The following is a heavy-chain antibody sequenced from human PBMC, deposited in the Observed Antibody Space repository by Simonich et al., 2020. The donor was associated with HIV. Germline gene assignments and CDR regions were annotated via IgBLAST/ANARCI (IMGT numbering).Heavy chain of an antibody. D-gene: IGHD3-3*01. J-gene: IGHJ2*01. CDR3: ARGLSLVTIFGVVTHVGYFDL. CDR2: INHSGST. V-gene: IGHV4-34*01. Sequence: QVQLHLWGAGLLKSSETLSLTCAVYGGSFSGYYWNWIRQPPGKGLEWIAEINHSGSTNYNPSLKSRVTTSGDTSKNQFSLKLSSVTVADTAVYYCARGLSLVTIFGVVTHVGYFDLWGRGTLVTVSS. CDR1: GGSFSGYY.